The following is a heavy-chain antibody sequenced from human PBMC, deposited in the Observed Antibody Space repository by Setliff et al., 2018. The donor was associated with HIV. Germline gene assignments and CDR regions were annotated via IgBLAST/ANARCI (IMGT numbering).Heavy chain of an antibody. CDR3: ARSRLLNPIYYYYMDV. V-gene: IGHV3-74*01. CDR1: GFTFSSYW. D-gene: IGHD3-22*01. CDR2: INSDGRST. J-gene: IGHJ6*03. Sequence: LRLSCAASGFTFSSYWLHWVRQAPGKGLGWVSHINSDGRSTSYADSVKGRFTISRDNAKNTLYLQMNSLRAEDTAVYYCARSRLLNPIYYYYMDVWGKGTTVTVSS.